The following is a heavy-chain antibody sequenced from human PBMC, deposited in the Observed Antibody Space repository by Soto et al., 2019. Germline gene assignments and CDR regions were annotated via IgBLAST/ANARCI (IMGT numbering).Heavy chain of an antibody. J-gene: IGHJ4*02. CDR2: ISAYRGDT. D-gene: IGHD2-2*01. CDR3: ARDLRGYQLLSSPLDC. V-gene: IGHV1-18*04. Sequence: QVQLVQSGAEVKKPGASVKVSCKASGYTFTSYGMSWVRQAPGQGLEWMGWISAYRGDTNYAQKFQDRVTVTADTSTNTAYMDLTSLRSDDTAVYYCARDLRGYQLLSSPLDCWGQGTLVTVSS. CDR1: GYTFTSYG.